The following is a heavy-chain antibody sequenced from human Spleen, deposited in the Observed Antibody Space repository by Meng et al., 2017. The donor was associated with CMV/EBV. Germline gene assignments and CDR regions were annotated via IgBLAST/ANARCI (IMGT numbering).Heavy chain of an antibody. CDR1: GYTFTDYY. V-gene: IGHV1-2*02. CDR3: ARVYCGGGSCYDAFDV. J-gene: IGHJ3*01. CDR2: IIPNSGGA. Sequence: GYTFTDYYMHWVRQAPGQGLEWKGWIIPNSGGANYAQKFHGRVTMTRDTSISTAYMELSRLRSDDTAMYYCARVYCGGGSCYDAFDVWAKGQWSPSPQ. D-gene: IGHD2-15*01.